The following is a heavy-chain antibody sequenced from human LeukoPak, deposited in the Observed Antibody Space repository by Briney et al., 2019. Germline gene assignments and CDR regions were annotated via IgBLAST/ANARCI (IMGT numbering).Heavy chain of an antibody. Sequence: SQTLSLTCTVSGGSISSGSYFWSWIRQPAGKGLEWIGRIYTSGSTNYNPSLESRVTMSVDASKNQFSLKLSSVTAADTAVYYCARGVWYYGSGTKDYFDYWGQGTLVTVSS. J-gene: IGHJ4*02. CDR3: ARGVWYYGSGTKDYFDY. CDR2: IYTSGST. CDR1: GGSISSGSYF. D-gene: IGHD3-10*01. V-gene: IGHV4-61*02.